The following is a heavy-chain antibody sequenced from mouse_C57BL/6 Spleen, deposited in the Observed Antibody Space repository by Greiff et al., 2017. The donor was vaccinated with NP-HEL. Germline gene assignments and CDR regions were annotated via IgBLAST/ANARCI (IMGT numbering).Heavy chain of an antibody. Sequence: DVMLVESGGGLVKPGGSLKLSCAASGFTFSDYGMHWVRQAPEKGLEWVAYISSGSSTIYYADTVKGRFTISRDNAKNTLFLQMTSLRSEDTAMYYCAKTYFDYWGQGTTLTVSS. CDR3: AKTYFDY. V-gene: IGHV5-17*01. J-gene: IGHJ2*01. CDR2: ISSGSSTI. CDR1: GFTFSDYG.